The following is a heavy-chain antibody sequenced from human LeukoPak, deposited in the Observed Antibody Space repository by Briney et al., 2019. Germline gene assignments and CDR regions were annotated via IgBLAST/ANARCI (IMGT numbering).Heavy chain of an antibody. CDR1: GYTFTSYG. Sequence: ASVKVSCKASGYTFTSYGISWVRQAPGQGLEWMGWISAYNGNTDYAQKLQGRVTMTTDTSTSTAYMELRSLRSDDTAAYYCARVDYYDSSGYYSGYWGQGTLVTVSS. J-gene: IGHJ4*02. D-gene: IGHD3-22*01. V-gene: IGHV1-18*01. CDR2: ISAYNGNT. CDR3: ARVDYYDSSGYYSGY.